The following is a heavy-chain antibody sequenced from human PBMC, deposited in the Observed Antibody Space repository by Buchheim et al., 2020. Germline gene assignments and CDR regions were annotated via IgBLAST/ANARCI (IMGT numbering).Heavy chain of an antibody. Sequence: QVQLVQSGAEVKKPGASVKVSCKASGYTFTSYDINWVRQATGQGLERMGWMNPNSGNTGYAQKFQGRVTMTRNTSISTAYMELSSLRSEDTAVYYCARGIRIAVAGTTGVYYFDYWGQGTL. CDR2: MNPNSGNT. J-gene: IGHJ4*02. D-gene: IGHD6-19*01. CDR3: ARGIRIAVAGTTGVYYFDY. CDR1: GYTFTSYD. V-gene: IGHV1-8*01.